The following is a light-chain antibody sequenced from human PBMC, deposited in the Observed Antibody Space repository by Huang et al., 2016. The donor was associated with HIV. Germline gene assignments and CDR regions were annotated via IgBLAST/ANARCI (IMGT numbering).Light chain of an antibody. Sequence: IQMTQSPTSLSASFGDRVSIACRASQNINTYLNWFQQKPGKAPKLLISSASTLHSGVPSRFSGSGSGTDFTLTIRGLQLDDFATYYCQQSYSALSSFGPGTR. CDR1: QNINTY. CDR2: SAS. J-gene: IGKJ5*01. CDR3: QQSYSALSS. V-gene: IGKV1-39*01.